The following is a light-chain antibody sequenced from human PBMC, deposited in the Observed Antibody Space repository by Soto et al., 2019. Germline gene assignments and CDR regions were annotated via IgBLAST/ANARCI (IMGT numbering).Light chain of an antibody. J-gene: IGKJ1*01. V-gene: IGKV1-39*01. CDR3: QQSYNSPQT. CDR2: AAS. Sequence: DIQMIQSPSSLSASVGDEVTITCRASQTIMTYLNWYQLKPGKPPRLLIYAASSLQSGVPSRFSGSGSGTDFTLTISSLQPEDFATYSCQQSYNSPQTFGRGTKVDI. CDR1: QTIMTY.